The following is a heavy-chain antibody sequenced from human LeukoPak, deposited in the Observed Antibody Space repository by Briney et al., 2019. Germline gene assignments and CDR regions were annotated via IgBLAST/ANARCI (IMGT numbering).Heavy chain of an antibody. J-gene: IGHJ3*02. CDR1: GFTFSSYW. CDR3: ARLVWGGGSLDAFDI. V-gene: IGHV3-74*01. Sequence: GGSLRLSCAASGFTFSSYWMHWARQAPGKGLVWVSRINSDGSSTSYADSVKGRFTISRDNAKNTLYLQMNSLRAEDTAVYYCARLVWGGGSLDAFDIWGQGTMVTVSS. CDR2: INSDGSST. D-gene: IGHD3-16*01.